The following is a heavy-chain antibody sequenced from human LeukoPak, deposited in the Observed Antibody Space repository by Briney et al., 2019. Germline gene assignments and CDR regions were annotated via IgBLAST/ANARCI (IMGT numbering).Heavy chain of an antibody. CDR3: AKDPSYGSGGYYAL. J-gene: IGHJ4*02. V-gene: IGHV3-23*01. CDR2: IRRSGGST. CDR1: GFTFSRHA. D-gene: IGHD3-10*01. Sequence: GGSLRLSCAASGFTFSRHAMRWVREAPGKGLEWVSAIRRSGGSTYYADSVKGRLTISRDNSKNTLYLQMNSLRAEDTAVYYCAKDPSYGSGGYYALWGQGTLVTVSS.